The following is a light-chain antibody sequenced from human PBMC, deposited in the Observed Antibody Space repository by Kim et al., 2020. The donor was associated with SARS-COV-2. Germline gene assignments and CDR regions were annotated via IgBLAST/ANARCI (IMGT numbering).Light chain of an antibody. V-gene: IGLV4-69*01. J-gene: IGLJ3*02. CDR2: LNSDGSH. CDR3: QTWGTGIWV. Sequence: QLVLTKSPCASAFLGASVKLPSTLRSGHSSYAIAWHQQQPEKGPRYLMKLNSDGSHSKGDGIPDRFSGSSSGAARYLTISSLQSEDEADYYCQTWGTGIWVFGGGTQLTVL. CDR1: SGHSSYA.